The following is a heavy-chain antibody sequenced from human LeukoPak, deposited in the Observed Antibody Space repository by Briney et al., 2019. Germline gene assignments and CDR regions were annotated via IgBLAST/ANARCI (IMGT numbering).Heavy chain of an antibody. CDR2: LNSDGIST. V-gene: IGHV3-74*01. CDR3: ARGSYSSGWYYFDY. J-gene: IGHJ4*02. D-gene: IGHD6-19*01. Sequence: GGYLRLYCAASGFTFSSYWMHWVRQAPGKGLVWVSRLNSDGISTSYADSVKGRFTISRDNAKNTLYLQMNSLRAEDTAVYYCARGSYSSGWYYFDYWGQGTLVTVSS. CDR1: GFTFSSYW.